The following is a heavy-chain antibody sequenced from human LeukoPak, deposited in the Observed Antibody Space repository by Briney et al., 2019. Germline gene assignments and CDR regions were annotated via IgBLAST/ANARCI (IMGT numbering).Heavy chain of an antibody. V-gene: IGHV3-48*03. CDR3: AELGITMIGGV. CDR2: ISSSCSTI. Sequence: GGSLRLSCAASGCTFSSYEMNWVRQAPGKGLERVSYISSSCSTIYYADSVKGRFTISRDNAKNSLYLQMNSLRAEDTAVYYCAELGITMIGGVWGKGTTVTISS. D-gene: IGHD3-10*02. CDR1: GCTFSSYE. J-gene: IGHJ6*04.